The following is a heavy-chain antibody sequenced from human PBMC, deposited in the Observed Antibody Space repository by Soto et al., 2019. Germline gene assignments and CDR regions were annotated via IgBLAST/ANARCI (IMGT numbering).Heavy chain of an antibody. J-gene: IGHJ5*02. CDR3: AIDGGGRSSWSWLDL. D-gene: IGHD6-13*01. CDR1: GYTLTGYY. Sequence: GASVKVSCKASGYTLTGYYMHWVRQAPGQGLEWMGWINPNSGGTNYAQKFQGWVTMTRDTSISTAYMELSRLRSDDTAVYYCAIDGGGRSSWSWLDLWGQGTLVTGSS. V-gene: IGHV1-2*04. CDR2: INPNSGGT.